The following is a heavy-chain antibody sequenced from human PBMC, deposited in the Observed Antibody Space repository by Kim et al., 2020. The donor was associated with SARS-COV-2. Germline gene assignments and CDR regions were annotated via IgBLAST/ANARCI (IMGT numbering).Heavy chain of an antibody. V-gene: IGHV4-59*02. CDR1: SGSVSGYY. CDR3: TRGTVTTYYFDY. CDR2: IHYTGTT. J-gene: IGHJ4*02. D-gene: IGHD4-17*01. Sequence: SETLSLTCTVSSGSVSGYYWSWIRQPPGKGLQWIGYIHYTGTTNYNPSLKSRVTMSVDTAKNQFSLRLTSVTAADTAVYYCTRGTVTTYYFDYWGQGALVTVSS.